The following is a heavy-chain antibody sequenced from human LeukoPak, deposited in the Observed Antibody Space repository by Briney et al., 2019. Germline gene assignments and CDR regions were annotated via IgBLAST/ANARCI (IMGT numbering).Heavy chain of an antibody. D-gene: IGHD2-21*01. Sequence: GGSLRLSCAASGFTFSSYWMHWVRQAPGKGLVWVSRMNSDGSSTSYADSVKGRFTISRENAMNTLYLQMNSLRAEDTAVYYCARAHGDWYFDLWGRGTLVTVSS. V-gene: IGHV3-74*01. CDR2: MNSDGSST. J-gene: IGHJ2*01. CDR3: ARAHGDWYFDL. CDR1: GFTFSSYW.